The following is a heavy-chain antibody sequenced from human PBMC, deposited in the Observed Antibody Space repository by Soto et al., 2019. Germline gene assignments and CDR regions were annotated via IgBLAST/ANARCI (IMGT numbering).Heavy chain of an antibody. V-gene: IGHV4-34*01. CDR3: ARGPRSSWYVHSSGWYPASGFDP. CDR2: INHSGST. D-gene: IGHD6-19*01. CDR1: GGSFSGYY. J-gene: IGHJ5*02. Sequence: PSETLSLTCAVYGGSFSGYYWSWIRQPPGKGLEWIGEINHSGSTNYNPSLKSRVTISVDTSKNQFSLKLSSVTAADTAVYYCARGPRSSWYVHSSGWYPASGFDPWGQGTLVTVSS.